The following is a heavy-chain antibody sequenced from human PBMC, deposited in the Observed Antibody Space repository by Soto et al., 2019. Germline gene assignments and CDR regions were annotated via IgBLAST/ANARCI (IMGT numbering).Heavy chain of an antibody. Sequence: SETLFLTCTVSGGSISSSSYYWGWIRQPPGKGLEWIGSIYYSGSTYYNPSLKSRVTISVDTSKNQFSLKLSSVTAADTAVYYCARAAAGTKIDYWGQGTLVTVSS. CDR3: ARAAAGTKIDY. D-gene: IGHD6-13*01. CDR2: IYYSGST. CDR1: GGSISSSSYY. J-gene: IGHJ4*02. V-gene: IGHV4-39*01.